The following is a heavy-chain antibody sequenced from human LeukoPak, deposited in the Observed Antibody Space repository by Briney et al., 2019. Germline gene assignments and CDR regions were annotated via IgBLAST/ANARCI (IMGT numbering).Heavy chain of an antibody. CDR3: RAASY. CDR2: IHYDGSDK. J-gene: IGHJ4*02. CDR1: GFTFSRHG. V-gene: IGHV3-30*02. Sequence: GGSLRLSCEASGFTFSRHGMHWVRQAPGKGLEWVAFIHYDGSDKHFADSVKGRFTISRDNAKNSLYLQLNSLRAEDTVVYYCRAASYWGQGTLVTVSS. D-gene: IGHD6-25*01.